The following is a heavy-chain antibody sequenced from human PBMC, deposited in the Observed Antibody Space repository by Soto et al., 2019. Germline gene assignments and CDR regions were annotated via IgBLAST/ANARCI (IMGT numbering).Heavy chain of an antibody. Sequence: GGSLRLSCTASGFIFDDYTMHWVRQVPGKGPEWASLIGWDGESTNYADTVKGRFTISRDNNQKSLYLQMNGLRTDDTAFYYCAKGGRGYSSSSPDNWGQGTLVTVSS. CDR1: GFIFDDYT. CDR2: IGWDGEST. V-gene: IGHV3-43*01. CDR3: AKGGRGYSSSSPDN. J-gene: IGHJ4*02. D-gene: IGHD6-6*01.